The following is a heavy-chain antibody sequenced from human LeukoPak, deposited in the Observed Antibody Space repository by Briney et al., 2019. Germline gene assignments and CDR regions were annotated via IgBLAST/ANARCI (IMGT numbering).Heavy chain of an antibody. V-gene: IGHV1-8*03. D-gene: IGHD3-3*01. J-gene: IGHJ3*02. CDR2: MNPNGGNT. CDR1: GYTFTSYD. Sequence: GASVKVSCKASGYTFTSYDINWVRQATGQGLEWMGWMNPNGGNTGYAQKFQGRVTITRNTSISTAYMELSSLRSEDTAVYYCARGGWSYYDFWSGYLGTASAFDIWGQGTMVTVSS. CDR3: ARGGWSYYDFWSGYLGTASAFDI.